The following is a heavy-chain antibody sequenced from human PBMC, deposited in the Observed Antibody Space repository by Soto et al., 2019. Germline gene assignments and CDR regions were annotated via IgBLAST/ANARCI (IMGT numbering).Heavy chain of an antibody. CDR1: GFTFSSYA. CDR2: ISGSGGST. CDR3: AKDLLGAAAGKADWFKDETADY. Sequence: PGGSLRLSCAASGFTFSSYAMSWVRQAPGKGLEWVSAISGSGGSTYYADSVKGRFTISRDNSKNTLYLQMNSLRAEDTAVYYCAKDLLGAAAGKADWFKDETADYWGQGTLVTVSS. D-gene: IGHD6-13*01. V-gene: IGHV3-23*01. J-gene: IGHJ4*02.